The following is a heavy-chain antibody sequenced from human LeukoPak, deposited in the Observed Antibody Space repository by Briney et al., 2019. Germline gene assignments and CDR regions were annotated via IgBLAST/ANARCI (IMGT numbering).Heavy chain of an antibody. CDR1: GRSLSGYY. CDR3: ARAGGYCSSTSCYTNYYYYGMDV. V-gene: IGHV4-34*01. CDR2: INHSGST. J-gene: IGHJ6*02. D-gene: IGHD2-2*02. Sequence: SETLSLTCAVYGRSLSGYYWSWIRQPPGKGLEWIGEINHSGSTNYNPSLKSRVTISVDTSKNQFSLKLSSVTAADTAVYYCARAGGYCSSTSCYTNYYYYGMDVWGQGTTVTVSS.